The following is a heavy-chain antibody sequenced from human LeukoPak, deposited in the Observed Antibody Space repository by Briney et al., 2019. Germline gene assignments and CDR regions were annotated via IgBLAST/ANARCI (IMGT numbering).Heavy chain of an antibody. CDR3: ARELVAGGGPRGMDV. V-gene: IGHV3-66*01. CDR1: GFTVSTHF. CDR2: IYNDSRT. D-gene: IGHD6-19*01. J-gene: IGHJ6*02. Sequence: PGGSLRLSCAASGFTVSTHFMSWVRQAPGKGLEWVSVIYNDSRTTYEASVRGRRTISSDNSKNMLHLQLSSLRAEDTAVYYSARELVAGGGPRGMDVWGQGTTVTVSS.